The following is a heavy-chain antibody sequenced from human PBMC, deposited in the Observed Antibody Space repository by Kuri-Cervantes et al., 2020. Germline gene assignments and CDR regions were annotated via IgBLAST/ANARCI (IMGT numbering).Heavy chain of an antibody. CDR3: ASGNRYNYGALDY. CDR2: ISYDGSNK. Sequence: GESLKISCAASGFTFSSYAMHWVRQAPGRGLEWVAVISYDGSNKYYADSVKGRFTISRDNSKNTLYLQMNSLRAEDTAVYYCASGNRYNYGALDYWGQGTLVTVSS. D-gene: IGHD5-18*01. J-gene: IGHJ4*02. V-gene: IGHV3-30*04. CDR1: GFTFSSYA.